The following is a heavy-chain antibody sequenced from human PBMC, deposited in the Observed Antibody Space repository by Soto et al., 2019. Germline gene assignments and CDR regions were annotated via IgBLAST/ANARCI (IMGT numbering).Heavy chain of an antibody. D-gene: IGHD5-18*01. CDR2: LSAGGTAT. CDR3: ARAVAGSSYAYLPAD. Sequence: ELQLLESGGGLVQPGGSLRLSCAASGFIFSSGAMTWVRQAPGKGLEWVSGLSAGGTATYYADSVKGRFTISRDNSKNTRYLQVNSLRVEDTALYYCARAVAGSSYAYLPADWGHGTLVTVSS. J-gene: IGHJ4*01. CDR1: GFIFSSGA. V-gene: IGHV3-23*01.